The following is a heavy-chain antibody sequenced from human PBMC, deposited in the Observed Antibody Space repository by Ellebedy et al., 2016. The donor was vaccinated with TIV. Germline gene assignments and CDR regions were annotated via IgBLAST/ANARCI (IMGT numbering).Heavy chain of an antibody. CDR3: AREGSGYCSSTSCYDVGFDP. Sequence: MPSETLSLTCTVSAGSISSYYWSWIRHPPEQGLEWIGYIYYSGSTNSNPSLKSRVTISVDTSKNQLSLKLRSVTAADTAVYYCAREGSGYCSSTSCYDVGFDPWGQGTLVTVSS. V-gene: IGHV4-59*01. CDR2: IYYSGST. CDR1: AGSISSYY. D-gene: IGHD2-2*03. J-gene: IGHJ5*02.